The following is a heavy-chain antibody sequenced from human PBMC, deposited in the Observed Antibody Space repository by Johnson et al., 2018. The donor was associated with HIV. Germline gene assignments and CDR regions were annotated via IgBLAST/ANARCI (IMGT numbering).Heavy chain of an antibody. CDR1: GFTFSSYA. CDR3: ARGAFLKVYVSDDAFDI. CDR2: ISYDGRTK. V-gene: IGHV3-30*04. J-gene: IGHJ3*02. Sequence: QVQLVESGGGVVQPGRSLRLSCAASGFTFSSYAMHWVRQAPGTGLEWVAVISYDGRTKYYADSVKGRFTISRDNSKNTMYLQLKNLRAEDTAVYYCARGAFLKVYVSDDAFDIWGQGTMVTVSS. D-gene: IGHD2-8*01.